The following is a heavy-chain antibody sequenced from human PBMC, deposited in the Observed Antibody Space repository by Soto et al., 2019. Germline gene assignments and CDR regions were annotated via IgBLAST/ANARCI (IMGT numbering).Heavy chain of an antibody. CDR1: GCSISSGGYS. J-gene: IGHJ4*02. Sequence: QLQLQESGSGLVKPSQTLSLTCAVSGCSISSGGYSWSWIRQPPGKGLEWIGYIYHSGSTYYNPSLKSRVTISVDRSKNQFSLKLRSVTAADTAVYYCASAGGLGAVAADYWGQGTLVTVSS. D-gene: IGHD6-19*01. CDR3: ASAGGLGAVAADY. V-gene: IGHV4-30-2*01. CDR2: IYHSGST.